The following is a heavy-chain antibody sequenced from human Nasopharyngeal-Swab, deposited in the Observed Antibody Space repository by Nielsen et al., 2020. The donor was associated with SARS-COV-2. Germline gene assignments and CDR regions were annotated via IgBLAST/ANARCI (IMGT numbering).Heavy chain of an antibody. CDR3: ARGVVVVAATAPPRSLGRGPSETSHYYMDV. Sequence: WIRQPPGKGLEWIGEINHSGSTNYNPSLESRVTISVDTSKNQFSLKLSSVTAADTAVYYCARGVVVVAATAPPRSLGRGPSETSHYYMDVWGKGTTVTVSS. D-gene: IGHD2-15*01. CDR2: INHSGST. V-gene: IGHV4-34*01. J-gene: IGHJ6*03.